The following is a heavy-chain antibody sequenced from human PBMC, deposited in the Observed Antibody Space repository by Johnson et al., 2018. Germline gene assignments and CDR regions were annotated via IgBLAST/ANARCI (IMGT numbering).Heavy chain of an antibody. D-gene: IGHD2-2*01. CDR1: GGTFSSYA. CDR2: IIPIFGTA. V-gene: IGHV1-69*12. CDR3: AFRYCSSTSCYYPGAFDI. J-gene: IGHJ3*02. Sequence: QVQLVQSGAEVKKPGSSVKVSCKASGGTFSSYAISLVRQAPGQGLEWMGGIIPIFGTAKYAQKFQGRVTITADESTSTDYMELSSLRSEEPDGYYCAFRYCSSTSCYYPGAFDIWGQGTMVTVSS.